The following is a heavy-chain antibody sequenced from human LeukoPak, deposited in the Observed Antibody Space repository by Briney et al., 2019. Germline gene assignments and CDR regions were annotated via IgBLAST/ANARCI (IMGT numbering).Heavy chain of an antibody. CDR1: GGTFSSYA. J-gene: IGHJ6*02. CDR2: IIPIFGTA. D-gene: IGHD4-17*01. Sequence: ASVKVSCKASGGTFSSYAISWVRQAPGQGLEWMGGIIPIFGTANYAQKFQGRVTITADESTSTAYMELSSLRSEDTAVYYCARDTGNDYGDYAPIRDYYYGMDVWGQGTTVIVSS. CDR3: ARDTGNDYGDYAPIRDYYYGMDV. V-gene: IGHV1-69*13.